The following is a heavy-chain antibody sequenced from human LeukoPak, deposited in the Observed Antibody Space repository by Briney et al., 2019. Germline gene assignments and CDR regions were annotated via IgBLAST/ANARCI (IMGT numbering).Heavy chain of an antibody. D-gene: IGHD6-13*01. CDR1: GYTFTSYY. Sequence: ASVKVSCKASGYTFTSYYMDWVRQAPGQGLEWMGIINPSGGSTSYAQKFQGRVSMTRDTSTSTVYMELSSLRSEDTAVYHCARCVKVSSWYCDGFDYWGQGTLLTVSS. CDR3: ARCVKVSSWYCDGFDY. J-gene: IGHJ4*02. CDR2: INPSGGST. V-gene: IGHV1-46*01.